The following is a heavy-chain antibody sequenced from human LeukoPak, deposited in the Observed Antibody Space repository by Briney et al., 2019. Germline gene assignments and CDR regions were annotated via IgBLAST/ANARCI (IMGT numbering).Heavy chain of an antibody. D-gene: IGHD6-13*01. V-gene: IGHV3-23*01. J-gene: IGHJ4*02. CDR3: AKYRSSWSFDY. Sequence: PGGSLRLSCAASGFTFSTYAMSWVRQAPGKGLEWVSTISDRGGSTYYADSVKGRFTISRDNSKNTLYLQMNSLRVEDTAVYYCAKYRSSWSFDYWGQGTLVTVSS. CDR2: ISDRGGST. CDR1: GFTFSTYA.